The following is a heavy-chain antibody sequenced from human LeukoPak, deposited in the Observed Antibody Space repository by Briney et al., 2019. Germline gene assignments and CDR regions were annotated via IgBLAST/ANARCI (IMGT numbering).Heavy chain of an antibody. CDR2: IIPIFGTA. V-gene: IGHV1-69*05. CDR3: ASYSRDGYAYFDY. CDR1: GGTFSSYA. D-gene: IGHD5-24*01. J-gene: IGHJ4*02. Sequence: ASVKVSCKASGGTFSSYAISWVRQAPGQELEWMGRIIPIFGTANYAQKFQGRVTITTDESTSTAYMELSSLRSEDTAVYYCASYSRDGYAYFDYWGQGTLVTVSS.